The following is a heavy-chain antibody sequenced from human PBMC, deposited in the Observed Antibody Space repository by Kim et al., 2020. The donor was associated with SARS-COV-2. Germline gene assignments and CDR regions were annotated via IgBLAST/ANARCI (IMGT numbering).Heavy chain of an antibody. D-gene: IGHD3-22*01. Sequence: QGRVTITRDESTSTAYMELSSLRSEDTAVYYCARTYYYDSSLAFRNWFDPWGQGTLVTVSS. J-gene: IGHJ5*02. CDR3: ARTYYYDSSLAFRNWFDP. V-gene: IGHV1-69*01.